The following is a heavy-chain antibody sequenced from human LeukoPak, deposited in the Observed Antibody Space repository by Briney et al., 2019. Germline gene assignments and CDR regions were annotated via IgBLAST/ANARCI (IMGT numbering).Heavy chain of an antibody. CDR1: GGTFSSYA. CDR2: IIPIFGTA. V-gene: IGHV1-69*01. CDR3: ARGYAFTVRFDY. Sequence: ASVKVSCKASGGTFSSYAISWVRQAPGEGLEWMGGIIPIFGTANYAQKFQGRVTITADESTSTAYMELSSLRSEDTAVYYCARGYAFTVRFDYWGQGTLVTVSS. D-gene: IGHD3-10*01. J-gene: IGHJ4*02.